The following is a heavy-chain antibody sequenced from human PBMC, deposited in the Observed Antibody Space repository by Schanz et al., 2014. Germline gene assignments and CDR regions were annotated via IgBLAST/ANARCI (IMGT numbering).Heavy chain of an antibody. V-gene: IGHV1-8*01. CDR3: ARVSMEFEQGKSYCYYMDV. D-gene: IGHD3-10*01. CDR2: MNPNSGDT. Sequence: QVQLVQSGAEVKKPGASVKVSCRASGYPFTSDDITWVRQAPGQGLEWMGWMNPNSGDTGYPRKFQDRVTMTRNTSISTAYIELNSLTSEDTAVYYCARVSMEFEQGKSYCYYMDVWGRGTTVTVSS. CDR1: GYPFTSDD. J-gene: IGHJ6*03.